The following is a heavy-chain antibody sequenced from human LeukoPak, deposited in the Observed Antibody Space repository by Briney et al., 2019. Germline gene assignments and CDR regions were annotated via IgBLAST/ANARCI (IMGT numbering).Heavy chain of an antibody. V-gene: IGHV3-48*03. D-gene: IGHD5-12*01. CDR2: ITTSGNTI. CDR3: ARGYSGSRHPDY. J-gene: IGHJ4*02. Sequence: GGSLRLSCAASGFTFSSFEMNWVRQAPGKGLEWVSYITTSGNTIYNAASVRGRFTISRDNAKSSLYLQMNSLRVEDTAVYCCARGYSGSRHPDYWGQGTLVTVSS. CDR1: GFTFSSFE.